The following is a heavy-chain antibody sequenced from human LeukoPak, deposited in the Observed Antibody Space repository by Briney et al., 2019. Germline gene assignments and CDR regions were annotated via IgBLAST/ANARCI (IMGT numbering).Heavy chain of an antibody. Sequence: GASVKVSCKASGYIFTSYSISWVRQPPGQGLEGMGWISTYNGNTNYSQKLKVRVTMTTDTYTNTAYLYLRSRRSGDTAVYYCVRDILTQGPWFFPWGEGAPVTVSS. D-gene: IGHD4-23*01. CDR3: VRDILTQGPWFFP. J-gene: IGHJ5*02. CDR2: ISTYNGNT. V-gene: IGHV1-18*01. CDR1: GYIFTSYS.